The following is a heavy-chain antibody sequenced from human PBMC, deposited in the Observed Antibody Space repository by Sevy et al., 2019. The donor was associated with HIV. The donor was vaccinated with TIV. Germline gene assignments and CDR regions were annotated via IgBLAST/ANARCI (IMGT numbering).Heavy chain of an antibody. CDR1: GFTFDDYS. Sequence: GGSLRLSCAASGFTFDDYSMTWVRQAPGKGLEWVSVINWNGGSTGYADSVKGRFTISRDNAKNSLYLQMNSLRAEDTALYYCARENSGGIYLEDYYYIDVWGKGTTVTVSS. J-gene: IGHJ6*03. V-gene: IGHV3-20*04. D-gene: IGHD1-26*01. CDR2: INWNGGST. CDR3: ARENSGGIYLEDYYYIDV.